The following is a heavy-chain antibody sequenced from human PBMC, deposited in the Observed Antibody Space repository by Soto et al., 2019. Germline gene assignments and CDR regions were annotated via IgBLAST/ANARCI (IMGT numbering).Heavy chain of an antibody. J-gene: IGHJ5*02. CDR1: GGSCSGDY. V-gene: IGHV4-34*01. CDR3: AREKYSTTCYVNWFAP. Sequence: TLSLTCAVYGGSCSGDYGSWIRQPPGKGLEWIGEINHSGSTNYNPSLKSRVTISVDTSKNQFSLKLSSVTAADTAVYYCAREKYSTTCYVNWFAPWAKGTLVTVSS. CDR2: INHSGST. D-gene: IGHD6-13*01.